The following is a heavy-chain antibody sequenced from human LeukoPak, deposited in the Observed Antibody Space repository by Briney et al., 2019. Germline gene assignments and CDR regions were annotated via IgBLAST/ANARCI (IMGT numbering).Heavy chain of an antibody. CDR1: GYTFTSYD. CDR2: MNPNSGNT. CDR3: ARGLTTVTHYY. J-gene: IGHJ4*02. Sequence: ASVKVSCKASGYTFTSYDINWDRQATGLWLEWMGWMNPNSGNTGYAQKFQGRVTMTRNTSISTAYMELSSLRSENTAVYYCARGLTTVTHYYWGQGTLVTVSS. D-gene: IGHD4-11*01. V-gene: IGHV1-8*01.